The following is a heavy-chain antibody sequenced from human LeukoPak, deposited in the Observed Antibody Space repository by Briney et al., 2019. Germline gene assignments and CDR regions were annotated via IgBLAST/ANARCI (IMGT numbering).Heavy chain of an antibody. D-gene: IGHD6-19*01. CDR1: GYTLTGYY. CDR3: ARDQWLKFDP. CDR2: ISAYNGNT. J-gene: IGHJ5*02. Sequence: ASVKVSCKASGYTLTGYYMHWVRQAPGQGLEWMGWISAYNGNTNYAQKLQGRVTMTTDTSTSTAYMELRSLRSDDTAVYYCARDQWLKFDPWGQGTLVTVSS. V-gene: IGHV1-18*04.